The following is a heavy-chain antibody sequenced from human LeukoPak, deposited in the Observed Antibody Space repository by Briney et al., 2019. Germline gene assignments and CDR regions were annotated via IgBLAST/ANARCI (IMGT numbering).Heavy chain of an antibody. CDR1: GFTFDDYG. D-gene: IGHD3-10*01. Sequence: GGSLRLSCAASGFTFDDYGMSWVRQAPGKGLEWVSGINWNGGSTGYADSVKGRFTISRDNAKNSLYLQMNSLRAEDTALYHCARDGGSGSHAPFFYYYYYMDVWGKGTTVTVSS. J-gene: IGHJ6*03. V-gene: IGHV3-20*01. CDR2: INWNGGST. CDR3: ARDGGSGSHAPFFYYYYYMDV.